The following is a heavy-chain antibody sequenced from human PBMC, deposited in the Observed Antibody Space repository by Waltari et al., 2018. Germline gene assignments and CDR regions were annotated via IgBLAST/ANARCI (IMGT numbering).Heavy chain of an antibody. D-gene: IGHD6-13*01. J-gene: IGHJ4*02. CDR2: IRSKANSYAT. CDR3: TRPLAAAGDY. V-gene: IGHV3-73*02. CDR1: GFTFSGSA. Sequence: EVQLVESGGGLVQPGGSLKLSCAASGFTFSGSAMHWVRQASGKGLEWVGRIRSKANSYATAHAASVKGRFTISRDDSKNTAYLQMNSLKTEDTAVYYCTRPLAAAGDYWGQGTLVTVSS.